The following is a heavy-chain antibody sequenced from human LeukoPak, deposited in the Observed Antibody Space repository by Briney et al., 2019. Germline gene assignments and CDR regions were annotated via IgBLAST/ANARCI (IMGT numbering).Heavy chain of an antibody. V-gene: IGHV3-7*01. D-gene: IGHD3/OR15-3a*01. Sequence: GGSLRLSCAASGFTFRQHLMIWLRQAPGKGLEWVANINGDGSETHCLDSVKGRFTVSRDNAKSSLYLQMITLRADDTALYYCARDGLPAGADFWGQGTLVTVTS. CDR1: GFTFRQHL. CDR3: ARDGLPAGADF. J-gene: IGHJ4*02. CDR2: INGDGSET.